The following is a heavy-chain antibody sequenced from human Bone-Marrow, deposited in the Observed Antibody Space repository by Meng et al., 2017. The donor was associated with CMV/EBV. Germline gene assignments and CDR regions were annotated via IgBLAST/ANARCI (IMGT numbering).Heavy chain of an antibody. CDR3: ARVLHGYCSSTSCYHKWGVYYYYGMDV. D-gene: IGHD2-2*03. CDR2: ISSSSSYI. J-gene: IGHJ6*02. V-gene: IGHV3-21*01. CDR1: GFTFSSYS. Sequence: GGSLRLSCAASGFTFSSYSVNWVRQAPGKGLEWVSSISSSSSYIYYADSVKGRFTISRDNAKNSLYLQMNSLRAEDTAVYYCARVLHGYCSSTSCYHKWGVYYYYGMDVWGQGTTVTVSS.